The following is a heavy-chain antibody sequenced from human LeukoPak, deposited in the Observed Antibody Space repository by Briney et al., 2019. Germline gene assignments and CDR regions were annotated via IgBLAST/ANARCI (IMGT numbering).Heavy chain of an antibody. J-gene: IGHJ5*02. Sequence: SETLSLTCAVYGGSFSGYYWSWIRQPPGKGLEWTGEINHSGSTNYNPSLKSRVTISVDTSKNQISLKLSSVTAADTAVYYCARGGGYCTNNVCPPWFDPWGQGALVTVSS. CDR3: ARGGGYCTNNVCPPWFDP. V-gene: IGHV4-34*01. D-gene: IGHD2-8*01. CDR2: INHSGST. CDR1: GGSFSGYY.